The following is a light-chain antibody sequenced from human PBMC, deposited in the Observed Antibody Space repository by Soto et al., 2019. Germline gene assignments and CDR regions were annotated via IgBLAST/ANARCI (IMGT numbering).Light chain of an antibody. J-gene: IGKJ2*01. Sequence: DIQMTKSPSSLYASVGDRVTITCRASQYSGTYLNWYQQKQGKAPTVLLDAASTLQSGVPSRFSGSGSGTDFALTISSLQPEDLATYYCQKGYIDSTFGPGAKREIK. V-gene: IGKV1-39*01. CDR3: QKGYIDST. CDR1: QYSGTY. CDR2: AAS.